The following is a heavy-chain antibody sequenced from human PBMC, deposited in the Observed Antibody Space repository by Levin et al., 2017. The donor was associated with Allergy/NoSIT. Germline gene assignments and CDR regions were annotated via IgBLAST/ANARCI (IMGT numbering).Heavy chain of an antibody. CDR2: ISSSSSYI. CDR1: GFTFCSYS. V-gene: IGHV3-21*01. J-gene: IGHJ3*02. D-gene: IGHD3-22*01. Sequence: GESLKISCAASGFTFCSYSMNWVRQAPGKGLEWVSSISSSSSYIYYADSVKGRFTISRDNAKNSLYLQMNSLRTEDTAVYYCARDRGYYDSSGYYQVPDDAFDIWGQGTMVTVSS. CDR3: ARDRGYYDSSGYYQVPDDAFDI.